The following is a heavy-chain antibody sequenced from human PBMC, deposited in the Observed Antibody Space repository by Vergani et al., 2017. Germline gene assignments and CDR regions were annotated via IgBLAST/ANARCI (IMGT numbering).Heavy chain of an antibody. J-gene: IGHJ4*02. CDR3: ARATYTLRYFNDGRHQTNDY. CDR1: GFTFSDYY. V-gene: IGHV3-11*01. Sequence: QVQLVESGGGLVKPGGSLRLSCAASGFTFSDYYMSWIRQAPGKGLGWVSYISSSGSTIYYADSVKGRFTISRDNAKNSLYLQMNSLRAEDTAVYYCARATYTLRYFNDGRHQTNDYWGQGTLVTVSS. CDR2: ISSSGSTI. D-gene: IGHD3-9*01.